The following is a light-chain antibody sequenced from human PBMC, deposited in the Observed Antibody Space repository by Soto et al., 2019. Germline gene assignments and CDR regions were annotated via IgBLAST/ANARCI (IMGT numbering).Light chain of an antibody. CDR2: AAS. CDR3: QQLNTYPIT. CDR1: QGISSD. V-gene: IGKV1-9*01. Sequence: DIQLTQSPSFLSACVGDRVTITSRASQGISSDLAWYQQKPGKAPNLLIYAASALQTGVPSRFSGSGSGTEFTLTISSLQPEDFATYYCQQLNTYPITFGQGTRLEIK. J-gene: IGKJ5*01.